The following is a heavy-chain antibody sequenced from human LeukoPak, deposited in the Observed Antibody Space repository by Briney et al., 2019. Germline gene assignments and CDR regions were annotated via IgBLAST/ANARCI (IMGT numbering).Heavy chain of an antibody. CDR3: AREGPWYYYDSSGYYPGRRYFDL. V-gene: IGHV1-69*05. J-gene: IGHJ2*01. D-gene: IGHD3-22*01. CDR1: GGTFSSYA. CDR2: IIPIFGTA. Sequence: SVKFSCKASGGTFSSYAISWVRQAPGQGLEWMGGIIPIFGTANYAQKFQGRVTITTDESTSTAYMELSSLRSEETAVYYCAREGPWYYYDSSGYYPGRRYFDLWGRGTLITVSS.